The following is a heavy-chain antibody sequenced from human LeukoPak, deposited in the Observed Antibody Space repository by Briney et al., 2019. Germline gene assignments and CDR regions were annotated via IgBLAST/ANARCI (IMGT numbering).Heavy chain of an antibody. V-gene: IGHV4-30-2*01. D-gene: IGHD5-12*01. CDR3: ARSGYGLVDY. CDR1: GGSISSGGYS. Sequence: PSETLSLTCAVSGGSISSGGYSWSWIRQPPGKGLEWIGYTYHSGSTYYNPSLKSRVTISVDRSKNQFSLKLSSVTAADTAVYYCARSGYGLVDYWGQGTLVTVSS. CDR2: TYHSGST. J-gene: IGHJ4*02.